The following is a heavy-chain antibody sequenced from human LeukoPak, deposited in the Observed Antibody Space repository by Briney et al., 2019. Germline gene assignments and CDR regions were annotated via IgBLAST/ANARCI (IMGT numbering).Heavy chain of an antibody. V-gene: IGHV1-2*02. D-gene: IGHD5-12*01. J-gene: IGHJ6*03. CDR2: TNPNSGGT. CDR1: GGTFSSYA. CDR3: ARDGVAYHPSYSGYDDYYYYMDV. Sequence: ASVKVSCKASGGTFSSYAISWVRQAPGQGLEWMGWTNPNSGGTNYAQKFQGRVTMTRDTSISTAYMELSRLRSDDTAVYYCARDGVAYHPSYSGYDDYYYYMDVWGKGTTVTVSS.